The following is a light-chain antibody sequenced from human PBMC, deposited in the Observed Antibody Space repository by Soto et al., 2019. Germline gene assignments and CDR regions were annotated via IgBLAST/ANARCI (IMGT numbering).Light chain of an antibody. CDR3: QQYNSVPWT. CDR1: QSIRSW. CDR2: DAS. V-gene: IGKV1-5*01. J-gene: IGKJ1*01. Sequence: MTQSPSTLSASVGDRVTITCRASQSIRSWLAWYQQRPGQAPKVLIYDASNLEFGVPSRFSGSGFGTEFTLTISSLQPDDFATYYCQQYNSVPWTFGRGTKVEIK.